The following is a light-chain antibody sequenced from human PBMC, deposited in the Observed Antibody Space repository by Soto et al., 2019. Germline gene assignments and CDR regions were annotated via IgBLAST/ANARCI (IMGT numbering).Light chain of an antibody. CDR3: PQSYSTPRT. J-gene: IGKJ1*01. CDR1: QSISSY. Sequence: DIQMTQSPSSLSASVGDRVTITCRASQSISSYLNWYQQKPGKAPKLLIYAASSLQSGVPSRFGGSGSGTDFTLTISSLQPEDFATYYWPQSYSTPRTFGLGTKVEIK. CDR2: AAS. V-gene: IGKV1-39*01.